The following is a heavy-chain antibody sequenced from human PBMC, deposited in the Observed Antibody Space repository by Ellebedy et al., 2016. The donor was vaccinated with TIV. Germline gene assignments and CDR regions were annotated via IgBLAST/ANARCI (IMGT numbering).Heavy chain of an antibody. D-gene: IGHD5-18*01. CDR2: INHSGTT. J-gene: IGHJ4*02. V-gene: IGHV4-34*01. Sequence: MPSETLSLTCGIYGGSLSGHYWSWIRQPTGKGLEWIGEINHSGTTNYNPSLKSRVTISVDTSKKQFSLKVNFVTAADTAVYYCASHRGNTFGPYDYWGQGTLVTVSS. CDR3: ASHRGNTFGPYDY. CDR1: GGSLSGHY.